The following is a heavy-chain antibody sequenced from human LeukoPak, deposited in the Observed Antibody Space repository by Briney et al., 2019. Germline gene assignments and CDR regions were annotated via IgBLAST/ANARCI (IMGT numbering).Heavy chain of an antibody. Sequence: GGSLRLSCAASGFIFSSYSMNWVRQAPGKGLEWVSYISSSSSTIYYADSVKGRFTISRDNAKNSLYLQMNSLRAEDTAVYYCATQNPVGYWGQGTLVTVSS. D-gene: IGHD1-14*01. V-gene: IGHV3-48*04. CDR1: GFIFSSYS. CDR2: ISSSSSTI. CDR3: ATQNPVGY. J-gene: IGHJ4*02.